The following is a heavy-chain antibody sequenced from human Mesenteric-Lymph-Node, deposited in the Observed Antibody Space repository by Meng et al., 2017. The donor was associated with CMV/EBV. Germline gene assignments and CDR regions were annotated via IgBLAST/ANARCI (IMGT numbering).Heavy chain of an antibody. J-gene: IGHJ5*01. V-gene: IGHV3-21*01. CDR1: GFTFSSYA. CDR2: ISSSSSYI. CDR3: ARDGRSGSNWQNNWFDS. D-gene: IGHD6-13*01. Sequence: GESLKISCAASGFTFSSYAMSWVRQAPGKGLEWVSSISSSSSYIYYADSVKGRFTISRDNAKNSLYLQMNSLRAEDTAVYYCARDGRSGSNWQNNWFDSWGQGSLVTVSS.